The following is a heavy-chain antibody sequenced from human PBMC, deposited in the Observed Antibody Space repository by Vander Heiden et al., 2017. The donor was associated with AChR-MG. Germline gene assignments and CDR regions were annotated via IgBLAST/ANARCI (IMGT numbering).Heavy chain of an antibody. Sequence: QLQLQESGPGLVKPSETPSPTCTVSGGSISGSSYSWGWVRKPPGKGLEWVGGIYYSGGTYYNPYLKSRVTISVDTSKNQFSLKLGSVAAADAAVYYCARGSRGLVLVVFDYWGQGTLVTVSS. CDR1: GGSISGSSYS. CDR3: ARGSRGLVLVVFDY. J-gene: IGHJ4*02. CDR2: IYYSGGT. D-gene: IGHD6-19*01. V-gene: IGHV4-39*01.